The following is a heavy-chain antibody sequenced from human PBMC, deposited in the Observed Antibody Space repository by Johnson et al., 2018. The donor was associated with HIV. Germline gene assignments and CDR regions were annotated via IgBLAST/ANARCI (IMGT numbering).Heavy chain of an antibody. J-gene: IGHJ3*02. Sequence: VQLVESGGGVVRPGGSLRLSCAASGFTFDDYAMHWVRQAPGKGLEWVSGISWNSGSIGYVDSVKGRITISRDNAKNSLYLQMNSLRAEDTAVYYCARDQWMAGDAFDIWGQGTVVTVSS. CDR2: ISWNSGSI. V-gene: IGHV3-9*01. CDR3: ARDQWMAGDAFDI. D-gene: IGHD5-24*01. CDR1: GFTFDDYA.